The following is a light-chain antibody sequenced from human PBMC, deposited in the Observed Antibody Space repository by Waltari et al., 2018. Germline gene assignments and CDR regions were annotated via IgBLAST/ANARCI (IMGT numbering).Light chain of an antibody. Sequence: QSALTQPASVSGSPGQSITISCTGSSSDVGGDDSVSWYQDHPGQAPKVIIYDVNNRPSGVSDRFSGSKSGNTASRTISGLQAEDEANYYCSSQSGNNVVIFGGGTKLTVL. V-gene: IGLV2-14*03. CDR2: DVN. CDR3: SSQSGNNVVI. CDR1: SSDVGGDDS. J-gene: IGLJ2*01.